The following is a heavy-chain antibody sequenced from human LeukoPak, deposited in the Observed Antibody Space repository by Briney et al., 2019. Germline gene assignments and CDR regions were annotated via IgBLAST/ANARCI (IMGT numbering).Heavy chain of an antibody. CDR1: GFTFSSYG. J-gene: IGHJ2*01. V-gene: IGHV3-23*01. Sequence: GGSLRLSCAASGFTFSSYGMSWVRQAPGKGLEWVSAISGSGGSTYYADSVKGRFTISRDKSKNTLYLQMNSLRAEDTAVYYCAKDGYYDSSAYYYVRYFDLWGRGTLVTVSS. CDR2: ISGSGGST. D-gene: IGHD3-22*01. CDR3: AKDGYYDSSAYYYVRYFDL.